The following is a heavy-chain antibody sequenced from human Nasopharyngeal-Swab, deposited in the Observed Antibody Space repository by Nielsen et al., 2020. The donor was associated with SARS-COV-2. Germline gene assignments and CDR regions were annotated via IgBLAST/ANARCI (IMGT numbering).Heavy chain of an antibody. Sequence: PAPSLPCAISGDRVSSSSAAWDWIRQSPSRGLEWLGRTYYRSKWYNDYAVSVKSRITINPDTSKNQFSLHLNSVTPEDTAVYYCARARGAYGDYYYYYYTDVWGKGTTVTVSS. D-gene: IGHD4-17*01. CDR1: GDRVSSSSAA. CDR3: ARARGAYGDYYYYYYTDV. CDR2: TYYRSKWYN. V-gene: IGHV6-1*01. J-gene: IGHJ6*03.